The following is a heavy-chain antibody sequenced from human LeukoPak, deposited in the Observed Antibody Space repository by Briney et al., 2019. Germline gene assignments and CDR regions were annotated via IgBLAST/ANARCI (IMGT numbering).Heavy chain of an antibody. CDR2: ISGSGGST. CDR3: AKGGTYYYDSSWFDP. Sequence: GGSLRLSCAASGFTFSSYAMSWVRQAPGKGLEWVSAISGSGGSTYYADSAKGRFTISRDNSKNTLFLQMNSLRAEDTAVYYCAKGGTYYYDSSWFDPWGQGTLVTVSS. V-gene: IGHV3-23*01. CDR1: GFTFSSYA. D-gene: IGHD3-22*01. J-gene: IGHJ5*02.